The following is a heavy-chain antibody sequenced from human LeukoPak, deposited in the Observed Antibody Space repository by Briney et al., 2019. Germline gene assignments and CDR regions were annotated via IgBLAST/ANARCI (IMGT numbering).Heavy chain of an antibody. J-gene: IGHJ3*02. CDR1: GFTFSNYA. V-gene: IGHV3-23*01. D-gene: IGHD3-10*01. CDR2: IRGSGGST. Sequence: PGGSLRLSCAVSGFTFSNYAMSWVRQAPGKGLEWVSGIRGSGGSTYYTDSVKGRFTISRDNSKNTLYLQMNSLRAEDTAVYYCAKLLWFGELPQRGAFDIWGQGTMVTVSS. CDR3: AKLLWFGELPQRGAFDI.